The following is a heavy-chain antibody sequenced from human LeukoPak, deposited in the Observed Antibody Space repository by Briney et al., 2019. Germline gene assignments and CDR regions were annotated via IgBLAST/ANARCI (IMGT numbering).Heavy chain of an antibody. Sequence: GESLKISCKHSEYSFPNYCIGWVRQMSGKGLEWMGIIYPDDSDTRYSPSFQGQVTISADRSISTAYLQWSSLKASDTAMYYCARIYVDIEFDYWGQGTLVTVSS. CDR2: IYPDDSDT. D-gene: IGHD5-12*01. V-gene: IGHV5-51*01. CDR3: ARIYVDIEFDY. J-gene: IGHJ4*02. CDR1: EYSFPNYC.